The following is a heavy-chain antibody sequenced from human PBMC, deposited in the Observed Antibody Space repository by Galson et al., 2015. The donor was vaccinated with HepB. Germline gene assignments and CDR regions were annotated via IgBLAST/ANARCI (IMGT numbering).Heavy chain of an antibody. D-gene: IGHD3-3*01. CDR3: AKDHDYDCWSGYYPY. CDR2: ISGSGGST. CDR1: GFTFSSYA. J-gene: IGHJ4*02. Sequence: SLRLSCAASGFTFSSYAMSWVRQAPGKGLEWVSAISGSGGSTYYADSVKGRFTISRDNSKNTLYLQMNSLRAEDTAVYYCAKDHDYDCWSGYYPYWGQGTLVTVSS. V-gene: IGHV3-23*01.